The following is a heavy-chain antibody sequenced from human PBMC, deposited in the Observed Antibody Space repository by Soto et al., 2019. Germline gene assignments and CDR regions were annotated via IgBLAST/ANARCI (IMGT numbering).Heavy chain of an antibody. CDR1: GDSVSSNSAG. CDR3: ARDIDFGY. V-gene: IGHV6-1*01. CDR2: TYYRSRWYN. Sequence: AQTLSLTCAISGDSVSSNSAGWNWIRQSPSRGLEWLGRTYYRSRWYNEYAVSVKSRITINPDTSRNQISLQLNSVTPEDTAVYYCARDIDFGYWGRGTQVTVSS. J-gene: IGHJ4*02. D-gene: IGHD3-3*01.